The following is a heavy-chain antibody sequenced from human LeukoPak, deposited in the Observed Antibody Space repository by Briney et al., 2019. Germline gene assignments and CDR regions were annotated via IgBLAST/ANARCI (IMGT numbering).Heavy chain of an antibody. CDR2: IYSGGST. J-gene: IGHJ4*02. Sequence: GGSLRLSCAASGFTVSSNYMSWVRQAPGKGLEWVSVIYSGGSTYYADSVKGRFTISRDNSKNTLYLQMNSLRAEDTAVYYCARSSYDYYDSSGYYPPLGYWGQGTLVTVSS. V-gene: IGHV3-53*01. D-gene: IGHD3-22*01. CDR3: ARSSYDYYDSSGYYPPLGY. CDR1: GFTVSSNY.